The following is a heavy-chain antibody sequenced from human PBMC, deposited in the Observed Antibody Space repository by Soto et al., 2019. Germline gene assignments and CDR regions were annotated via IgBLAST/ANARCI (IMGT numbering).Heavy chain of an antibody. V-gene: IGHV3-74*03. CDR1: GFTFSSHL. CDR3: VRLTRSYYFDY. Sequence: GGSLRLSCAASGFTFSSHLMFWVRQAPGKGLVWVSHINSDGSSRTYADSVKGRFTISRDDSKNSLYLQMNSLKTEDTALYYCVRLTRSYYFDYWGQGALVTVSS. D-gene: IGHD1-26*01. CDR2: INSDGSSR. J-gene: IGHJ4*02.